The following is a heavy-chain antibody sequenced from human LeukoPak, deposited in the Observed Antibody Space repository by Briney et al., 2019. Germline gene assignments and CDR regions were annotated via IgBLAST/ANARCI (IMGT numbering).Heavy chain of an antibody. CDR3: ARLLYYDSSGYYQY. D-gene: IGHD3-22*01. J-gene: IGHJ4*02. Sequence: PGGSLRLSCAASGFTFSSYGMHWVRQAPGKGLEWVAFIRYDGSNKYYADSVKGRFTISRDNSKNALYLQMNSLRAEDTAVYYCARLLYYDSSGYYQYWGQGTLVTVSS. CDR2: IRYDGSNK. V-gene: IGHV3-30*02. CDR1: GFTFSSYG.